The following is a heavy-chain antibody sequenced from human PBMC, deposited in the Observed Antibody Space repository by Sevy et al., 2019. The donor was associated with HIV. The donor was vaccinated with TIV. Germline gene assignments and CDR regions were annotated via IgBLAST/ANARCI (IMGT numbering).Heavy chain of an antibody. Sequence: GGSLRLSCAASGFTFSNAWMSWVRQAPGKGLELVGRIKSKTDGGTTDYAAPVKGRFTISRDDSKNTLYLQMNSLKTEDTAVYYCTTATVLRYFDWLQIDYWGQGTLVTVSS. D-gene: IGHD3-9*01. CDR1: GFTFSNAW. CDR3: TTATVLRYFDWLQIDY. V-gene: IGHV3-15*01. CDR2: IKSKTDGGTT. J-gene: IGHJ4*02.